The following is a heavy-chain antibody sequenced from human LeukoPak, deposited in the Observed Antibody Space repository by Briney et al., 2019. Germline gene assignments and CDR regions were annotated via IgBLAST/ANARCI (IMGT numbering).Heavy chain of an antibody. CDR1: GYTFTSYA. CDR2: ISPYNGDT. V-gene: IGHV1-18*01. D-gene: IGHD3-22*01. CDR3: ARRGQGFDYYNYDN. Sequence: ASVKVSCKASGYTFTSYAMHWVRQAPGQRLEWMGWISPYNGDTNYAQKLQGRVTMTTDTSTTTAYMELRSLRPDDTAVYYCARRGQGFDYYNYDNWGQGTLVTVSS. J-gene: IGHJ4*02.